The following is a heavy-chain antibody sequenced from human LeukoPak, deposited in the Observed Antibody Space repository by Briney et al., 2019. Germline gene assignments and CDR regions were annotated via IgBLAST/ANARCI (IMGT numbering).Heavy chain of an antibody. D-gene: IGHD3-3*01. CDR2: ISAYNGNT. CDR1: GYTFTNYG. Sequence: ASVKVSCKASGYTFTNYGISWVRQAPGQGLEWMGWISAYNGNTNYAQKLQGRVTMTTDTSTSTAYMELRSLRSDDTAVYYCARDRVYDFWSGTDYWGQGTLVTVSS. CDR3: ARDRVYDFWSGTDY. V-gene: IGHV1-18*01. J-gene: IGHJ4*02.